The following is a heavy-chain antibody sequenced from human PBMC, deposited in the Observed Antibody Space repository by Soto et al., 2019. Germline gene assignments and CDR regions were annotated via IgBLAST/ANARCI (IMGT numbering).Heavy chain of an antibody. V-gene: IGHV3-30-3*01. CDR3: ARDPGYSYGPEGDWYFDL. Sequence: WGSLRLSCAASGFTFSSYAMHWVRQAPGKGLEWVAVISYDGSNKYYADSVKGRFTISRDNSKNTLYLQMNSLRAEDTAVYYCARDPGYSYGPEGDWYFDLWGRGTLVTVSS. CDR2: ISYDGSNK. CDR1: GFTFSSYA. D-gene: IGHD5-18*01. J-gene: IGHJ2*01.